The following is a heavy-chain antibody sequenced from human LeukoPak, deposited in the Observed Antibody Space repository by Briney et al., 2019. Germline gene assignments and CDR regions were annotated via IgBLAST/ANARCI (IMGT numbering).Heavy chain of an antibody. D-gene: IGHD5-18*01. CDR3: ARAVLLGTDFDY. J-gene: IGHJ4*02. Sequence: GASVKVSCKASGYTFTDYYINWVRQAPGQGLEWMGWINPNSGGTNYAQKFQGRVTMTRDTSISTAYMELSRLRSDDTAVYYCARAVLLGTDFDYWGQGTLVTISS. CDR2: INPNSGGT. CDR1: GYTFTDYY. V-gene: IGHV1-2*02.